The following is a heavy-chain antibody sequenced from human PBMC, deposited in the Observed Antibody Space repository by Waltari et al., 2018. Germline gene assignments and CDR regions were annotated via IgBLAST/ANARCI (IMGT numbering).Heavy chain of an antibody. D-gene: IGHD3-10*01. J-gene: IGHJ4*02. CDR2: ITGNYNT. CDR3: ASGRERSYGSANYYQLDY. Sequence: QVQLVQSGAEMKKPGASVTLSCKASGYTVFAYPIHWVRQAPGQRLEWMGWITGNYNTKYAQRFKGRVTMTRDRSASTRHMDLSTLSSEDTAVYYCASGRERSYGSANYYQLDYWGQGTLVTVSS. V-gene: IGHV1-3*01. CDR1: GYTVFAYP.